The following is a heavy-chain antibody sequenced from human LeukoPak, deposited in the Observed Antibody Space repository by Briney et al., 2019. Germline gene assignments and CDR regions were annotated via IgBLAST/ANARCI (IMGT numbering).Heavy chain of an antibody. Sequence: GGSLRLSCAASGFTFSSYWMSWVRQAPGKGLEWVANIKQDGSEKYYVDSVKGRFTISRDNAKNSLYLQMNSLRAEDTAVYYCARLGRVGATQYYYYYGMDVWGQGTTVTVSS. CDR1: GFTFSSYW. CDR2: IKQDGSEK. D-gene: IGHD1-26*01. CDR3: ARLGRVGATQYYYYYGMDV. J-gene: IGHJ6*02. V-gene: IGHV3-7*01.